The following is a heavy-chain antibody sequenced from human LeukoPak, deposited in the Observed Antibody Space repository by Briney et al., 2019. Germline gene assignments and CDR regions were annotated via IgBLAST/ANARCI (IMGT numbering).Heavy chain of an antibody. CDR2: VNPNTGGT. D-gene: IGHD2-15*01. CDR1: GDIFTASY. J-gene: IGHJ4*02. Sequence: GASVKVSCKSSGDIFTASYIHWVRQAPGQGPEWMGWVNPNTGGTNYAQNFQGRVTMTRDTANSTAYMGLRLLRSDDTAVYYCARGARTQPSVGPSGYFDNWGQGTLVTVSS. CDR3: ARGARTQPSVGPSGYFDN. V-gene: IGHV1-2*02.